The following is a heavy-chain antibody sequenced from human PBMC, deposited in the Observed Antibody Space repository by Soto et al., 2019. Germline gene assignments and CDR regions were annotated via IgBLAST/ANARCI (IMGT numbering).Heavy chain of an antibody. CDR3: AKDQYSGYDVFDY. CDR1: GFTFSSYG. CDR2: ISYDGSNN. Sequence: GGSLRLSCAASGFTFSSYGMHWVRQAPGKGLEWVAVISYDGSNNYYADSVKGRFTISRDNSKNTLYLQMNSLRAEDTAVYYCAKDQYSGYDVFDYWGQGTLVTVSS. V-gene: IGHV3-30*18. J-gene: IGHJ4*02. D-gene: IGHD5-12*01.